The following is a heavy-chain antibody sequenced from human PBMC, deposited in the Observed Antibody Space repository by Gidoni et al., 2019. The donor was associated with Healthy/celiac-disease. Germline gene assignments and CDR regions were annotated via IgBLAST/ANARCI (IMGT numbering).Heavy chain of an antibody. V-gene: IGHV3-48*04. CDR2: ISSSSSTI. D-gene: IGHD4-17*01. Sequence: EVQLVESGGGLVQPGGSLRLSCAASGFTFSGYSMNWFRQAPGKGLEWVSYISSSSSTIYYADSVKGRFTISRDNAKNSLYLQMNSLRAEDTAVYYCARDPTVVTQDDAFDIWGQGTMVTVSS. J-gene: IGHJ3*02. CDR1: GFTFSGYS. CDR3: ARDPTVVTQDDAFDI.